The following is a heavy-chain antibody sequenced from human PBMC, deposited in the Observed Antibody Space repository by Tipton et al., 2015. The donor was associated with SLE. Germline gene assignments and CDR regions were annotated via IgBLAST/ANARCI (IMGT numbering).Heavy chain of an antibody. CDR1: GFTFSSYS. J-gene: IGHJ6*03. D-gene: IGHD2-21*01. CDR3: ARDGENGWDMDV. CDR2: IYSGGST. Sequence: SLRLSCAASGFTFSSYSMNWVRQAPGKGLEWVSVIYSGGSTYYADSVKGRFTISRHNSKNTLYLQMNSLRAEDTAVYYCARDGENGWDMDVWGKGITVTVSS. V-gene: IGHV3-53*04.